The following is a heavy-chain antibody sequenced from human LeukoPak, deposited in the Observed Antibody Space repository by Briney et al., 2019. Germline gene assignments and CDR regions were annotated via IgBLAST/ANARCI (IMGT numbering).Heavy chain of an antibody. V-gene: IGHV4-31*03. J-gene: IGHJ5*02. CDR1: GASTTSRGYY. CDR3: ARVYYDGSGYYYRWFDP. Sequence: PSQTLSLTCTVSGASTTSRGYYWSWIRQHPGKGLEWIGYIYYSGTTYYNPSLKSRVTISVDTSKNQFSLKLSSVTAADTAVYYCARVYYDGSGYYYRWFDPWGQGTLVTVSS. CDR2: IYYSGTT. D-gene: IGHD3-22*01.